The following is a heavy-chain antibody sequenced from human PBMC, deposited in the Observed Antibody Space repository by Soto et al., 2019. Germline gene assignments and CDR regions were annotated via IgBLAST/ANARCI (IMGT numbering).Heavy chain of an antibody. D-gene: IGHD6-6*01. CDR1: GFTFSSYA. CDR2: ISGSGGST. Sequence: EVQLLESGGGLVQPGGSLRLSCAASGFTFSSYAMSWVRQAPGKGLEWVSAISGSGGSTYYADSVKGRFTISRDNSKNTLYLQMNSLRAEDTAVYYCAKEGAPFDIAARISYYGMDVWGQGTTVTVSS. CDR3: AKEGAPFDIAARISYYGMDV. V-gene: IGHV3-23*01. J-gene: IGHJ6*02.